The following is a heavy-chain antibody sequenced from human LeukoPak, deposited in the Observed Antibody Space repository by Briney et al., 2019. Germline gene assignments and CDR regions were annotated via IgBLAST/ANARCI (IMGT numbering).Heavy chain of an antibody. CDR2: INHSGST. D-gene: IGHD6-6*01. CDR1: GGSFSGYY. Sequence: SETLSLTCAVYGGSFSGYYWSWIRQPPGKGLEWIGEINHSGSTNYNPSLKSRVTISVDTSKNQFSLKLSSVTAADTAVYYCAQRIAVRPYPFGNWGQGTLVTVSS. J-gene: IGHJ4*02. CDR3: AQRIAVRPYPFGN. V-gene: IGHV4-34*01.